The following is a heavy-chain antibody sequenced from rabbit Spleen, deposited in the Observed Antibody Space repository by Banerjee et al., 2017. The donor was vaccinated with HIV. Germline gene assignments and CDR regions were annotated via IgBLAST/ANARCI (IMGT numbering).Heavy chain of an antibody. CDR3: TRDLNL. CDR2: IDAGSGGET. J-gene: IGHJ4*01. V-gene: IGHV1S45*01. CDR1: GFPFSNKAV. Sequence: QEQLEESGGGLVKPEGSLTLTCKASGFPFSNKAVMCWVRQAPGKGLEWIACIDAGSGGETYYASWAKGRFTISKTSSTTVTLQMASLTAADTATYFCTRDLNLWGPGTLVTVS.